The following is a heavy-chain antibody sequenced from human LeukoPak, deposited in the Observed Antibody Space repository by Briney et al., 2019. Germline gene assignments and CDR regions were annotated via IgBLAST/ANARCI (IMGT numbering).Heavy chain of an antibody. V-gene: IGHV4-61*02. Sequence: PSQTQSLTCTVSGGPISSGSEFCRWIRQPAGKGLEWIGRIYTSGSTNYNPSLKSRVTISVDTSKNQFSLKLSSVTAADTAVYYCARGVYSSRLGAWLYSWG. J-gene: IGHJ5*01. CDR1: GGPISSGSEF. CDR3: ARGVYSSRLGAWLYS. CDR2: IYTSGST. D-gene: IGHD6-19*01.